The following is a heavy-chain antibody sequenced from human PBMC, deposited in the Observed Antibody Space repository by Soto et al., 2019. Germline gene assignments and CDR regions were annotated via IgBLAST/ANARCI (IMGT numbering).Heavy chain of an antibody. CDR2: ISSSSSYI. V-gene: IGHV3-21*01. Sequence: EVQLVESGGGLVKPGGSLRLSCAASGFTFSSYSMNWVRQAPGKGLEWVSSISSSSSYIYYADSLKGRFTISRDNAKNSLYLQMNSLRAEDTAVYYCARDYYYGSASYGMDVWGQGTTVTVSS. J-gene: IGHJ6*02. CDR3: ARDYYYGSASYGMDV. D-gene: IGHD3-10*01. CDR1: GFTFSSYS.